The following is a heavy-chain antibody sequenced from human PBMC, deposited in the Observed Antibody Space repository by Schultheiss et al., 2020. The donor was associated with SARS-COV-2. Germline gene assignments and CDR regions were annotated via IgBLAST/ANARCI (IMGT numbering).Heavy chain of an antibody. Sequence: SETLSLTCTVSGGSISSYYWSWIRQFPGMGLEWIGYIYYSGSTYYNPSLKSRVTISVDTSKNQFSLKLSSVTAADTAVYYCARGLDGMDVWGQGTTVTVSS. CDR3: ARGLDGMDV. V-gene: IGHV4-59*01. CDR2: IYYSGST. CDR1: GGSISSYY. J-gene: IGHJ6*02.